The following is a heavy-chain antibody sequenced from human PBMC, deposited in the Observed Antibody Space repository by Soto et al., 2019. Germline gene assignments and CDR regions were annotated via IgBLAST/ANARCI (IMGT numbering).Heavy chain of an antibody. J-gene: IGHJ6*02. Sequence: KPSETLSLTCTVSGGSISSSSYYWGWIRQPPGKGLEWIGSIYYSGSTYYNPSLKSRVTISVDTSKNQFSLKLSSVTAADTAVYYCARLLMTTASNYYYGMDVWGQGTTVTVS. CDR3: ARLLMTTASNYYYGMDV. CDR1: GGSISSSSYY. D-gene: IGHD4-4*01. CDR2: IYYSGST. V-gene: IGHV4-39*01.